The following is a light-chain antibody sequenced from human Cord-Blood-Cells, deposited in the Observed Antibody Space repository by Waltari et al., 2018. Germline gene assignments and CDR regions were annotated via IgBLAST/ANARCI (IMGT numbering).Light chain of an antibody. Sequence: SSELTQDPAVCVALGQTVRITCQGARPRRHHASRYQQKPGQAPVLVIYGKNNRPSGIPDRFSGSSSGNTASLTITGAQAEDEADYYCNSRDSSGNHVVFGGGTKLTVL. CDR2: GKN. V-gene: IGLV3-19*01. CDR3: NSRDSSGNHVV. J-gene: IGLJ2*01. CDR1: RPRRHH.